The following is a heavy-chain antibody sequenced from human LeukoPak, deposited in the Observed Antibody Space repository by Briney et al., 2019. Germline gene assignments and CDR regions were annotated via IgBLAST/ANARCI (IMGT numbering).Heavy chain of an antibody. CDR1: GFTFSSYA. CDR2: ISGSGGST. J-gene: IGHJ4*02. V-gene: IGHV3-23*01. Sequence: AGGSLRLSCAASGFTFSSYAMSWVRQAPGKGLEWVSAISGSGGSTYYADSVKGRFTISRDNSKNTLYLQMNSLRAEDTAVYYCAKHLGSGYYFLGGYWGQGTLVTVSS. CDR3: AKHLGSGYYFLGGY. D-gene: IGHD3-22*01.